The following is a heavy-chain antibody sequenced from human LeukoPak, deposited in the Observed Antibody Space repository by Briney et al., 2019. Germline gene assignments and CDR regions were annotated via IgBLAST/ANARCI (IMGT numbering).Heavy chain of an antibody. D-gene: IGHD3-3*01. CDR2: IYYSGST. J-gene: IGHJ4*02. CDR3: AREGGIFGVLYY. Sequence: SEALSLTCTVSGGSISSSIYYWGWIRQPPGKGLEWIGSIYYSGSTYYNPSLKSRVTISVDTSKNQFSLKLSSVTAADTAVYYCAREGGIFGVLYYWGQGTLVTVSS. V-gene: IGHV4-39*02. CDR1: GGSISSSIYY.